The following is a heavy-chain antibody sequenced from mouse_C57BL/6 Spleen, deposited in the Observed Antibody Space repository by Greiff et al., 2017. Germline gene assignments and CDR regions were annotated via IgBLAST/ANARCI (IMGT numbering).Heavy chain of an antibody. CDR3: TTWDYGSWFAY. CDR2: IDPEDGDT. Sequence: VQLQQSGAELVRPGASVKLSCTASGFNIKDYYMHWVKQRPEQGLEWIGRIDPEDGDTEYAPKFQGKATMTADTSSNPAYLQLSSLTSEDTAVYYCTTWDYGSWFAYWGQGTLVTVSA. J-gene: IGHJ3*01. CDR1: GFNIKDYY. V-gene: IGHV14-1*01. D-gene: IGHD2-2*01.